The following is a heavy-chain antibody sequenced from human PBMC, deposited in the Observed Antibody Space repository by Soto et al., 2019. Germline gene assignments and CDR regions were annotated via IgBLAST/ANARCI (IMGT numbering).Heavy chain of an antibody. CDR1: GFTFSSYT. V-gene: IGHV3-21*01. CDR2: ISSSGSYI. J-gene: IGHJ5*02. D-gene: IGHD4-4*01. CDR3: ARDVETSMDGLNYFDP. Sequence: GGSLRLSCAASGFTFSSYTMNLVRQAPGKGLECVSSISSSGSYIHYADSVKGRFTISRDNAKNSLFLQMDSLRAEDTAVYYCARDVETSMDGLNYFDPWGQGTLVTVSS.